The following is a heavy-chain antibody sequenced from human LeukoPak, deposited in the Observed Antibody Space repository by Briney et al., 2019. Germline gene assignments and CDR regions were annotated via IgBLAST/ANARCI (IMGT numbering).Heavy chain of an antibody. V-gene: IGHV4-34*01. J-gene: IGHJ6*03. Sequence: PSETLSLTCAVYGGSFSDYYWSWIRQPPGKGLEWIGEINHSGSTNYNPSLKSRVTISVDTSKNQFSLKLSSVTAADTAVYYCARGGGRTGYYIDVWGKGTTVTVSS. CDR3: ARGGGRTGYYIDV. CDR2: INHSGST. D-gene: IGHD4-23*01. CDR1: GGSFSDYY.